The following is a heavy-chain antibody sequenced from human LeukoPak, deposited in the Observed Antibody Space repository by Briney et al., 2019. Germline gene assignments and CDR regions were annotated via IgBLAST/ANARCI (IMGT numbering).Heavy chain of an antibody. Sequence: GGSLRLSCSASGFTFTAYTMNWVRQAPGKGPEWVSSISSNINYIYYSDSVTGRFTVSRDNAKNSMYLQMNSLTVEDTAVYYCARVRAAAGPSYYYYMDVWGKGTTVTVSS. CDR3: ARVRAAAGPSYYYYMDV. D-gene: IGHD6-13*01. J-gene: IGHJ6*03. CDR1: GFTFTAYT. CDR2: ISSNINYI. V-gene: IGHV3-21*01.